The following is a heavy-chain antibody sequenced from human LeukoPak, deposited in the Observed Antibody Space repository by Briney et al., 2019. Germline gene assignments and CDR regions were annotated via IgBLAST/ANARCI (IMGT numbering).Heavy chain of an antibody. D-gene: IGHD3-22*01. CDR1: GFTFSDYY. V-gene: IGHV3-11*01. CDR3: ARDTPRGEQRYYYDSSGYYPVGGVDY. Sequence: GGSLRLSCAASGFTFSDYYMSWIRQAPGEGLEWVSYISSSGSTIYYADSVKGRFTISRDNAKNSLYLQMNSLRAEDTAVYYCARDTPRGEQRYYYDSSGYYPVGGVDYWGQGTLVTVSS. CDR2: ISSSGSTI. J-gene: IGHJ4*02.